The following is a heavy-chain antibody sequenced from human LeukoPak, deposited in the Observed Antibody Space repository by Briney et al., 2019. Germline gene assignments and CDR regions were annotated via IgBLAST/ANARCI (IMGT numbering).Heavy chain of an antibody. Sequence: SETLSLTCTVSGGSISSYYWSWIRQPPGKGLEWIGYIYNSESTNYNPSLKSRVTISVDTSKNQFSLRLSSVTAADTAMYHCARAGELTEFDYWGQGTLVTVSS. CDR1: GGSISSYY. CDR3: ARAGELTEFDY. J-gene: IGHJ4*02. V-gene: IGHV4-59*01. D-gene: IGHD1-7*01. CDR2: IYNSEST.